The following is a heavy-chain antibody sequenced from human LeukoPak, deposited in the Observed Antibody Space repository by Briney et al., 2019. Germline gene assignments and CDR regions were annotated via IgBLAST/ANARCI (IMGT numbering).Heavy chain of an antibody. V-gene: IGHV3-30*18. CDR1: GFTFSSYG. Sequence: GGSLRLSCAASGFTFSSYGMHWVRQAPGKGLEWVAVISYDGSNKYYADSVKGRFTISRDNSKNTLYLQMNSLRAEDTAVYYCAKDAIPKKQLRGLPSGWGQGTLVTVSS. CDR2: ISYDGSNK. CDR3: AKDAIPKKQLRGLPSG. J-gene: IGHJ4*02. D-gene: IGHD1-26*01.